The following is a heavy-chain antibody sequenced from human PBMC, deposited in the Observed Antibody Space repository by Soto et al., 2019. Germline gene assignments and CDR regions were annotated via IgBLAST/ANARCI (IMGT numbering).Heavy chain of an antibody. J-gene: IGHJ4*02. CDR3: GKILVGATGHTDADS. V-gene: IGHV4-39*01. CDR1: GGSAYSNGHY. D-gene: IGHD2-15*01. CDR2: IDNNGVT. Sequence: TSETLSLTCIVSGGSAYSNGHYWGWIRQPPGKGLEWIGSIDNNGVTNYNSSLKSRVTISRDTSKNQFSLRLTSVTAADTAVYYCGKILVGATGHTDADSWGPGTLVTVSS.